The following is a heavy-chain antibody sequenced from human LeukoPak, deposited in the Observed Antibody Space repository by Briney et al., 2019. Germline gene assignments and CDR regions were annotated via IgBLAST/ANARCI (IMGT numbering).Heavy chain of an antibody. CDR3: AKDMGAAGAGYGWFDP. CDR2: LSGSGGST. Sequence: PGGSLRLSCAASGFTFSSYAMSWVRQAPGKGLEWVSALSGSGGSTYYADSVKGRFTISRDNSKNTLYLQMNSLRAEDTAVYYCAKDMGAAGAGYGWFDPWGQGTLVTVSS. D-gene: IGHD6-13*01. V-gene: IGHV3-23*01. J-gene: IGHJ5*02. CDR1: GFTFSSYA.